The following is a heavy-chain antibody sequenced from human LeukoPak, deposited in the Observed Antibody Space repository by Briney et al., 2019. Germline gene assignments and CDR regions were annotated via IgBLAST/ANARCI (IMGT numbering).Heavy chain of an antibody. CDR2: ISGSGGTT. V-gene: IGHV3-23*01. J-gene: IGHJ3*02. D-gene: IGHD3-22*01. CDR1: GFTFNNYA. CDR3: AKMGVGSVYDGFDI. Sequence: GASLRLSCAVSGFTFNNYAMGWVRQAPGQGLEWVSAISGSGGTTYFADSVKGRFTISRDNSKNTLWLLMSSLRAEDTALYYCAKMGVGSVYDGFDIWGQGIMVTVSS.